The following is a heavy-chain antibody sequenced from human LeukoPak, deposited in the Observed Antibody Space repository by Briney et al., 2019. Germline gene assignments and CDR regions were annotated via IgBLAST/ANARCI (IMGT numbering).Heavy chain of an antibody. CDR3: ARDYVTMAPDY. J-gene: IGHJ4*02. CDR2: IVPGPGHT. Sequence: GGSLRLSCAASGFTFNTYGMNWVRQAPGGGLEWLSYIVPGPGHTYYADSVRSRFVISRDGAKNSLYLQMSTLRAEDTAVYYCARDYVTMAPDYGGLGTLVTVSS. CDR1: GFTFNTYG. V-gene: IGHV3-21*01. D-gene: IGHD3-10*02.